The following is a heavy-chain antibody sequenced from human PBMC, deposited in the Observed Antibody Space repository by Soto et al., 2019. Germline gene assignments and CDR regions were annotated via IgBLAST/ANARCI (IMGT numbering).Heavy chain of an antibody. J-gene: IGHJ3*01. D-gene: IGHD3-3*01. CDR3: ASETSVNAFEF. CDR2: ISAYNGNT. CDR1: GYTFTS. Sequence: QLQLVQSGAEVKKPGDSVKVSCKASGYTFTSFSWVRQAPGQGLEWMGWISAYNGNTNHAQKRQCRVTITTYTSTSTAYMELRSLRSDATAVYYCASETSVNAFEFWGQGTMVTVSS. V-gene: IGHV1-18*01.